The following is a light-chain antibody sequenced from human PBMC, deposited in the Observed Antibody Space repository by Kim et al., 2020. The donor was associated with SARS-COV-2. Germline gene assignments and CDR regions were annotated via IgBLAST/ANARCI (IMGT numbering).Light chain of an antibody. J-gene: IGKJ4*01. CDR3: LQRSNWPLT. CDR1: QSFSDY. V-gene: IGKV3-11*01. CDR2: DAS. Sequence: EIVLTQSPATLSLSPGERATLSCRASQSFSDYLAWYQQKPGQAPRLLIHDASNRATGIPARFSGSGSGTDFTLTISSLEPEDFAIYYCLQRSNWPLTFGGGTKVEIK.